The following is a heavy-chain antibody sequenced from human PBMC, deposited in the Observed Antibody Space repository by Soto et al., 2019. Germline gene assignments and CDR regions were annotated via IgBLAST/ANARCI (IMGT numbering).Heavy chain of an antibody. Sequence: VQLQQWGAGPLRPLETLSLTCGVSGGSFSGYYWAWIRQSPGKGLEWIGEINDRGSINYNPSLKSRVSISVDTSKNHYSLKLRSVTAADTAVYYCARESHDILTGPPWVWYFDLWGRGTLVTVSS. CDR3: ARESHDILTGPPWVWYFDL. J-gene: IGHJ2*01. CDR2: INDRGSI. V-gene: IGHV4-34*01. D-gene: IGHD3-9*01. CDR1: GGSFSGYY.